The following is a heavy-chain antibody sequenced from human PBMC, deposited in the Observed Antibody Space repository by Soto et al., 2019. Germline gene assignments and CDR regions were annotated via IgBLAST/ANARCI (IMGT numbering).Heavy chain of an antibody. J-gene: IGHJ4*02. CDR3: AKDPGQLATVFYFDY. CDR2: ISGSGGST. V-gene: IGHV3-23*01. D-gene: IGHD6-13*01. Sequence: GGSLRLSCAASGFTFSSYAMSWVRQAPGKGLEWVSAISGSGGSTYYADSVKGRFTISRDNSKNTLYLQMNSLRAEDTAVYDCAKDPGQLATVFYFDYWGQGTLVTVSS. CDR1: GFTFSSYA.